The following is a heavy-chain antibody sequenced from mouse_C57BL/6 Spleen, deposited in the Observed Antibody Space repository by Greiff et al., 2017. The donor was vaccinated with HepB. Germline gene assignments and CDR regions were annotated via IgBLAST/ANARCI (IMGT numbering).Heavy chain of an antibody. J-gene: IGHJ3*01. Sequence: VKLKQPGAELVKPGASVKLSCKASGYTFTSYWMHWVKQRPGRGLEWIGRIDPNSGGTKYNEKFKSKATLTVDKPSSTAYMQLSSLTSEDSAVYYCAGYYYGSSSFAYWGQGTLVTVSA. CDR3: AGYYYGSSSFAY. CDR2: IDPNSGGT. D-gene: IGHD1-1*01. CDR1: GYTFTSYW. V-gene: IGHV1-72*01.